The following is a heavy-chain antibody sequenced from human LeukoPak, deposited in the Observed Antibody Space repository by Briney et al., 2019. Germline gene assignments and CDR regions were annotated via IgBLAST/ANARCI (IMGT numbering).Heavy chain of an antibody. CDR3: ARDRAVTTNWFDP. D-gene: IGHD4-11*01. Sequence: ASVKVSCKASGGTFSSYAISWVRQAPGQGLEWMGRIIPIFGTANYAQKFQGRVTITADKSTSTAYMELSSLRSEDTAVYYCARDRAVTTNWFDPWGQGTLVTVSS. J-gene: IGHJ5*02. CDR2: IIPIFGTA. CDR1: GGTFSSYA. V-gene: IGHV1-69*06.